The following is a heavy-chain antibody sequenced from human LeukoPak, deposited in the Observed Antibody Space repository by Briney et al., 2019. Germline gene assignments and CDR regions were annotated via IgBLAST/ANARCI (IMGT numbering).Heavy chain of an antibody. V-gene: IGHV4-39*07. D-gene: IGHD1-26*01. J-gene: IGHJ3*02. CDR1: GGSISSSSYY. CDR2: IYYSGST. CDR3: ARGPGGGSYSDAFDI. Sequence: SETLSLTCTVSGGSISSSSYYWGWIRQPPGKGLEWIGTIYYSGSTYYNPSLKSRVTISVDTSKNQFSLKLSSVTAADTAVYYCARGPGGGSYSDAFDIWGQGTMVTVSS.